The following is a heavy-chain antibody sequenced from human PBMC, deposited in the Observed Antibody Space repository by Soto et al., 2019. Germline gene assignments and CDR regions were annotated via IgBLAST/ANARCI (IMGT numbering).Heavy chain of an antibody. V-gene: IGHV3-21*01. CDR2: ISSSSSYI. Sequence: GGSLRLSCAASGFTFSSYSMNWVRQAPGKGLEWFSSISSSSSYIYYADSVKGRFTISRDNAKNSLYLQMNSLRAEDTAVYYCARDHVVVAATFRASYYGMDVWGQGTTVTVSS. CDR1: GFTFSSYS. CDR3: ARDHVVVAATFRASYYGMDV. J-gene: IGHJ6*02. D-gene: IGHD2-15*01.